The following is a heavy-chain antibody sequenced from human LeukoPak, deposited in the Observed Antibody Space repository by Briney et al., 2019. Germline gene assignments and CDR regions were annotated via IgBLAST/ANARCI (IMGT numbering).Heavy chain of an antibody. CDR3: ARTGFCSTSCYYYYYYYMDV. CDR1: GYTFTSYY. CDR2: MNPNSGNT. Sequence: ASVKVSCKASGYTFTSYYMHWVRQATGQGLEWMGWMNPNSGNTGYAQKFQGRVTMTRNTSISTAYMELSSLRSEDTAVYYCARTGFCSTSCYYYYYYYMDVWGKGTTVTVSS. D-gene: IGHD2-2*01. J-gene: IGHJ6*03. V-gene: IGHV1-8*02.